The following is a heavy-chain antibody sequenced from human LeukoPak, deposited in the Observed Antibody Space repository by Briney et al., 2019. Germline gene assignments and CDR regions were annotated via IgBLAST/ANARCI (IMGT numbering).Heavy chain of an antibody. CDR3: ARSYSSGWYRGNYYYLDV. CDR1: GYTVTSYG. J-gene: IGHJ6*03. Sequence: RASVKVSCKASGYTVTSYGISWVRQAPGQGLEWMGWISAYNGNTNYAQKLQGRVTMTTDTSTSTAYMELRSLRSDDTAVYYCARSYSSGWYRGNYYYLDVWGKGTTVTIS. V-gene: IGHV1-18*01. CDR2: ISAYNGNT. D-gene: IGHD6-19*01.